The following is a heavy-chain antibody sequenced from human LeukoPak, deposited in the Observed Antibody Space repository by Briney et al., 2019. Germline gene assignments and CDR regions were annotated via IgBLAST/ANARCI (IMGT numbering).Heavy chain of an antibody. CDR2: ISSSSSTI. Sequence: GGSLRLSCAASGFTFSSYSMNWVRQAPGKGLEWVSYISSSSSTIYYADSVKGRFTISRDNAKNSLYLQMNSLRAEDTAVYYCAREAVVAHFDYWGQGTLVTVSS. V-gene: IGHV3-48*04. CDR3: AREAVVAHFDY. CDR1: GFTFSSYS. J-gene: IGHJ4*02. D-gene: IGHD6-19*01.